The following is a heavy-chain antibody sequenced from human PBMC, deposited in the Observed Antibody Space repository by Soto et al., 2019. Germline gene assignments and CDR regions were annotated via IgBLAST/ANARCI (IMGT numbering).Heavy chain of an antibody. CDR3: ARLKRGYSYGSIIDF. CDR1: GGSIRNNN. D-gene: IGHD5-18*01. Sequence: PSETLSLTCTVSGGSIRNNNWSWIRKRPRKGLEYIGYIVCSGSTSYNPSLKSRVAISVDTSRTQFALKLRSVTAADTATYYCARLKRGYSYGSIIDFWGRGTLVTVSS. CDR2: IVCSGST. V-gene: IGHV4-59*01. J-gene: IGHJ4*01.